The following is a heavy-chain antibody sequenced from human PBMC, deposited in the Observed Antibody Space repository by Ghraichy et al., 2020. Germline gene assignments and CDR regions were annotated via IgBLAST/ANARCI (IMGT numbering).Heavy chain of an antibody. CDR3: VRGGPMDY. D-gene: IGHD3-16*01. CDR1: GFTFSKYV. Sequence: GSLNISCATSGFTFSKYVMNWVRQTPGKGLQWVSSVSSRNNYIYYADSLKGRFTISRDNAKNSVFLQMHNLRVEDTAVYYCVRGGPMDYWGRGTLVTVSS. J-gene: IGHJ4*02. CDR2: VSSRNNYI. V-gene: IGHV3-21*01.